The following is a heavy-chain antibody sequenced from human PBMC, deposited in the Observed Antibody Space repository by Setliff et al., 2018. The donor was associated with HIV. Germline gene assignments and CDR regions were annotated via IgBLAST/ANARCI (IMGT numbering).Heavy chain of an antibody. Sequence: ETLSLTCAVSGDSITSRNYHWMIWVRQAPGKGLAWVANIDQDGSEKDYVESVKGRFTVSRDNAENSLYLQLNSLRAEDTAVYSCARKLRPGYGMDVWGQGTPVTVSS. D-gene: IGHD3-10*01. V-gene: IGHV3-7*01. CDR1: GDSITSRNYHW. CDR2: IDQDGSEK. J-gene: IGHJ6*02. CDR3: ARKLRPGYGMDV.